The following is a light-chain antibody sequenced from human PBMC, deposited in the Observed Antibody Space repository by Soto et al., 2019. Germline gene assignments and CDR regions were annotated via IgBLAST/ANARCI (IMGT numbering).Light chain of an antibody. J-gene: IGKJ5*01. CDR3: QQSYTAPSIT. Sequence: AIRRTQSPSSLSASTGDRVTITCRASQGISSYLAWYQQKPGKAPKLLIYAASTLQSGVPSRFSGSGSGTDFTLSISSLQPEDFATYYCQQSYTAPSITFGQGTRLEIK. CDR2: AAS. V-gene: IGKV1-8*01. CDR1: QGISSY.